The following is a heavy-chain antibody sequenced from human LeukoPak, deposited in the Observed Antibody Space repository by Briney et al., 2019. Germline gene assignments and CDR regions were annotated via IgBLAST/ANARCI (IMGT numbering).Heavy chain of an antibody. V-gene: IGHV3-48*02. CDR3: ARDYGYHGEYFDY. CDR2: ISSSSSTI. CDR1: GFIFSNYN. Sequence: GGSLRLSCAASGFIFSNYNMNWVRQAPGKGLEWVSYISSSSSTIYYADSVKGRFTISRDNAKNSLYLQMNSLRDEDTAVYYCARDYGYHGEYFDYWGQGTPVTVSS. J-gene: IGHJ4*02. D-gene: IGHD5-12*01.